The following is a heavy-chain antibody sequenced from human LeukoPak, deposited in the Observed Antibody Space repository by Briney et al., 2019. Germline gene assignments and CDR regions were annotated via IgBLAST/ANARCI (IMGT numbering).Heavy chain of an antibody. V-gene: IGHV1-2*02. CDR3: VRDPGWLQVDY. CDR2: VHPPSGGT. D-gene: IGHD5-24*01. CDR1: GYTFTDYY. J-gene: IGHJ4*02. Sequence: ASVKVSCKASGYTFTDYYIHWVRQAPGQGLEWMGWVHPPSGGTNYAEKLQGRVNMTRGTSISNASMELTRLTSDDAGVYYCVRDPGWLQVDYWGQGTLLTVSS.